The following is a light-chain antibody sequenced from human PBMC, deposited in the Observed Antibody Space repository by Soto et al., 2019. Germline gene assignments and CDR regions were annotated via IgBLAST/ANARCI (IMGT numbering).Light chain of an antibody. V-gene: IGLV2-23*02. CDR2: EVS. CDR1: SSDVGSYNL. CDR3: CSYGGRCTYV. Sequence: QSVLTQPASVSGSPGQSITISCTGTSSDVGSYNLVSWYQQHPGKAPKLMIYEVSKRPSGVSNRFSGSKSANTASLTISGLQADDEADYYCCSYGGRCTYVFGTGTKLTVL. J-gene: IGLJ1*01.